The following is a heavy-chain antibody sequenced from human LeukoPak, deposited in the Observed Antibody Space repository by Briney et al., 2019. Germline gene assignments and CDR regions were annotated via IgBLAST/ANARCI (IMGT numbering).Heavy chain of an antibody. D-gene: IGHD6-19*01. Sequence: SETLSLTCTASGGSISSYYWSWIRQPPGKGLEWIGFIYYSGTTYYNPSLNSRVTMSVDTSKNQFSLNLSSVTTADTAVYYCARASSSAWDRRAFDIWGQGTIVTVSS. J-gene: IGHJ3*02. V-gene: IGHV4-59*01. CDR3: ARASSSAWDRRAFDI. CDR1: GGSISSYY. CDR2: IYYSGTT.